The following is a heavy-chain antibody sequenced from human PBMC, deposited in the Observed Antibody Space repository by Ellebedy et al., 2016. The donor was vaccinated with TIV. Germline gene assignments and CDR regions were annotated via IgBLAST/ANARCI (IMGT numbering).Heavy chain of an antibody. D-gene: IGHD2-21*01. V-gene: IGHV5-51*01. J-gene: IGHJ3*02. CDR2: IYPSVSDT. Sequence: GESLKISXKASGYSFTRYWIGWVRRMPGTGLEWMGIIYPSVSDTRYSPSFQGQVPISADKSIGTAYLQWSSLKASDTAIYYCARQTGDQLSSFDIWGQGTMVTVSS. CDR3: ARQTGDQLSSFDI. CDR1: GYSFTRYW.